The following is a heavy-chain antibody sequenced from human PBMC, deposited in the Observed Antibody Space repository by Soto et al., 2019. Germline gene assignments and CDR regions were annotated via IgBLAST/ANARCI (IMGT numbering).Heavy chain of an antibody. CDR2: IKQDGSEK. J-gene: IGHJ4*02. CDR1: GSTFSTYE. V-gene: IGHV3-7*01. CDR3: ARAGPAYSSGCNGL. D-gene: IGHD6-19*01. Sequence: PGGSLRLSGAASGSTFSTYEMYWVRQAPGKGREGVGNIKQDGSEKYYVDSVKGRFTISRDNAKNSLSLQLNSLRAEATAVYYCARAGPAYSSGCNGLWGQGTPVTVSS.